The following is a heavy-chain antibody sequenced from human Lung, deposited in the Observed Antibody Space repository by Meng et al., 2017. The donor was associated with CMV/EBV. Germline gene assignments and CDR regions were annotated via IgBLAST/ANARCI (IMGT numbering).Heavy chain of an antibody. CDR2: IYPNSGGT. J-gene: IGHJ4*02. V-gene: IGHV1-2*02. CDR3: ARDNDWGPDY. Sequence: SXXVSCKASGYRFTDHYFHWVRQAPGQGLEWMGWIYPNSGGTHYAQKFQGRLTVTRDTSISTGYMELSSLGSDDTAVYYCARDNDWGPDYWGQGKLVTVSS. D-gene: IGHD7-27*01. CDR1: GYRFTDHY.